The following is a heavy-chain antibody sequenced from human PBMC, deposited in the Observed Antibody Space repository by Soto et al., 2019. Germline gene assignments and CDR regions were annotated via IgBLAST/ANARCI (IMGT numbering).Heavy chain of an antibody. V-gene: IGHV3-30*18. CDR2: ISSDGSNK. CDR3: AKDTYYHDSSGYYVFDY. J-gene: IGHJ4*02. D-gene: IGHD3-22*01. CDR1: GFSFSSYG. Sequence: QVQLVESGGGVVQPGTSLRLSCAASGFSFSSYGMHWVRQTPGKGLEWVAGISSDGSNKYYVDSMKGRLTISRDNSKNTLDLQMNSLRAEDTAVYYCAKDTYYHDSSGYYVFDYWGQGTLVTVSS.